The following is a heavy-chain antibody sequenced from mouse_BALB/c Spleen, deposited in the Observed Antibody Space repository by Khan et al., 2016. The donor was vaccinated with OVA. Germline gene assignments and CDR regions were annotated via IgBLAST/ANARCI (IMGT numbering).Heavy chain of an antibody. Sequence: DLVKPGASVKLSCKASGYTFTSYWINWIKQRPGQGLEWIGRISPGSGTPYYNEMFKGKATLTVDTSSSTAYIQLSSLSSEDSAVYFCASENCYGSSHYAMDYWGQGTSVTASS. CDR2: ISPGSGTP. J-gene: IGHJ4*01. V-gene: IGHV1S41*01. CDR1: GYTFTSYW. D-gene: IGHD1-1*01. CDR3: ASENCYGSSHYAMDY.